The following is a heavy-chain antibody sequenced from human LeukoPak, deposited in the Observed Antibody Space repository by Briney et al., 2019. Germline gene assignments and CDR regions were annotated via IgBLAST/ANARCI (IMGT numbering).Heavy chain of an antibody. CDR2: IYAGDSDT. V-gene: IGHV5-51*01. J-gene: IGHJ4*02. CDR3: ARAIDYDPFDY. D-gene: IGHD3-22*01. CDR1: GSSFTNHW. Sequence: GESLKISCKGSGSSFTNHWIAWVRQMPGKGLEWMGIIYAGDSDTRYSPSFQGQVTISVDKSVNTAYLQFSKLKASDTAIYYCARAIDYDPFDYWGQGTLVTVSS.